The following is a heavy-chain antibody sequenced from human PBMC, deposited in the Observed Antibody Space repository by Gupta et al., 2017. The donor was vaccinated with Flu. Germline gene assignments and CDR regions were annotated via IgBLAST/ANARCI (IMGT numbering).Heavy chain of an antibody. CDR1: GFTVSSNY. V-gene: IGHV3-53*02. CDR2: IYSGGST. CDR3: ARGSGSYSDGWFDP. D-gene: IGHD1-26*01. Sequence: EVQLVETGGGLIQPGGSLRLSCAASGFTVSSNYMSWVRQAPGKGLEGVSVIYSGGSTYYADSVKGRFTISRDNSKNTLYLQMNSLRAEDTAVYYCARGSGSYSDGWFDPWGQGTLVTVSS. J-gene: IGHJ5*02.